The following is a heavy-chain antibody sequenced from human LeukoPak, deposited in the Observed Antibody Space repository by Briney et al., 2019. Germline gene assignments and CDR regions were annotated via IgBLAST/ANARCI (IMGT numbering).Heavy chain of an antibody. D-gene: IGHD1-26*01. Sequence: SETLSLTCPVSVGSISSRGYYWGGIRQPPGKGLEWIASIYYSGSTYYNPSLKSRVTISVDTSKNQLSLKLSSLTAADTAVYYCARHEYSGSYYGLSWFDPWGQGTLVTVSS. V-gene: IGHV4-39*01. CDR1: VGSISSRGYY. CDR3: ARHEYSGSYYGLSWFDP. J-gene: IGHJ5*02. CDR2: IYYSGST.